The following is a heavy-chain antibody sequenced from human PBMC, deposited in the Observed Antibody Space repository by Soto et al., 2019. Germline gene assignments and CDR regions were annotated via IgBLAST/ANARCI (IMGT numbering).Heavy chain of an antibody. V-gene: IGHV4-31*03. D-gene: IGHD5-12*01. CDR2: IYYSGST. CDR1: GGSISSGGYY. Sequence: QVQLQESGPGLVKPSQTLSLTCTVSGGSISSGGYYWSWIRQHPGKGLEWIGYIYYSGSTYYNPSLKSRVTISVDTSKNQFSLKLSSVTAADTAVYYCARVGVATINRRYNWFDPWGQGTLVTVSS. CDR3: ARVGVATINRRYNWFDP. J-gene: IGHJ5*02.